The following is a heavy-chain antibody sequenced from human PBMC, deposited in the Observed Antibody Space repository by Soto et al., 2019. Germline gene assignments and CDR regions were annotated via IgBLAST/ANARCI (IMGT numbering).Heavy chain of an antibody. V-gene: IGHV3-7*01. CDR3: AREMSGPFDP. D-gene: IGHD3-10*01. CDR2: IKQDGSEK. Sequence: GGSLRLSCAASGFTFSNYWMNWVRQAPGKGLEWVANIKQDGSEKYYVDSVKGRFTISRDNAKNSLYLQMNSLRAEDTAVYYCAREMSGPFDPWGQGTLVTVSS. CDR1: GFTFSNYW. J-gene: IGHJ5*02.